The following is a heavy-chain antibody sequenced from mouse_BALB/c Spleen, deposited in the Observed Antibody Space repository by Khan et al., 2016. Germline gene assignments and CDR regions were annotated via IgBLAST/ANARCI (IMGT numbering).Heavy chain of an antibody. CDR2: ISTYSGKS. CDR3: AMYRSYYGSSRYFDD. CDR1: GYTFTNYG. J-gene: IGHJ1*01. Sequence: QMQLVQSGPELKKPGKTVKISCKASGYTFTNYGMNWVKQAPGKGLKWMGWISTYSGKSTYADDFKGRFTFSVETSSNTAYLQIDNLKNEDTATYFGAMYRSYYGSSRYFDDWGAGTTLTVSS. D-gene: IGHD1-1*01. V-gene: IGHV9-3-1*01.